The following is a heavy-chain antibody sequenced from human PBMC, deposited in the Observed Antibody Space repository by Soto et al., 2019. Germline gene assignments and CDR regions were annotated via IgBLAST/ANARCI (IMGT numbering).Heavy chain of an antibody. J-gene: IGHJ4*02. Sequence: SETLSLTCTVSGGSVSSGSYYWSWIRQPPGKGLEWIGYMYNSGSTNYNPSLKSRVIISVDTSKNQFSLRLSSVTAADTAVYYCARVSSGWYYFDYWGQGTLVTVSS. D-gene: IGHD6-19*01. CDR3: ARVSSGWYYFDY. CDR1: GGSVSSGSYY. V-gene: IGHV4-61*01. CDR2: MYNSGST.